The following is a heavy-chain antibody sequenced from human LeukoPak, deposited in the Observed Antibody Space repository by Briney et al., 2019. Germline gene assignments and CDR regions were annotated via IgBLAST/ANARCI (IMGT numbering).Heavy chain of an antibody. CDR2: IDHNSGGT. CDR3: ARDWVVGSTRGDS. CDR1: GYTFPVYY. D-gene: IGHD1-26*01. J-gene: IGHJ5*01. Sequence: ASVKVSCRASGYTFPVYYVHWVRQAPGQGLEGMGWIDHNSGGTKYAQKFQGRISMTRNTSISTAYVGLGSVNSDDTAVFYCARDWVVGSTRGDSWGQGTLVTVSS. V-gene: IGHV1-2*02.